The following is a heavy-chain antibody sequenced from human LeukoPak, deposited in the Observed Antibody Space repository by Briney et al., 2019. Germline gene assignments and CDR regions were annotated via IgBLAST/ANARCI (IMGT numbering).Heavy chain of an antibody. J-gene: IGHJ1*01. V-gene: IGHV3-7*01. Sequence: PGGSLRLSCAASGFSISNYWMNWVRQAPGKGLEWVANIKQDGSEEYYVDSVKGRFTISRDNAKNSLYLQMNSLKVEDTAVYYCATPAAGPGAEYSLYWGQGTLVIVSS. D-gene: IGHD6-13*01. CDR2: IKQDGSEE. CDR3: ATPAAGPGAEYSLY. CDR1: GFSISNYW.